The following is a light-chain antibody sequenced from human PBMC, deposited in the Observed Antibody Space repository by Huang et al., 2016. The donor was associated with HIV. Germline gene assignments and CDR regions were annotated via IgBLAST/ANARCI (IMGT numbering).Light chain of an antibody. CDR3: QQYHSLPWT. CDR1: QGIGNS. V-gene: IGKV1-NL1*01. J-gene: IGKJ1*01. CDR2: ATS. Sequence: DIQMTQSPSSLSASVGDRVTITCRAVQGIGNSLAWYQQKPEKAPRLLLYATSTLESGFPSRFSGSGSGTHYTLTINNLQPEDIASYYCQQYHSLPWTFGQGTKVEIK.